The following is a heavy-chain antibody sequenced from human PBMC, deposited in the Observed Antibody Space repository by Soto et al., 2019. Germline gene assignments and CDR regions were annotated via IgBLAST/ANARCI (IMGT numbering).Heavy chain of an antibody. CDR2: INHSGST. CDR3: ARARMTTVYFDY. CDR1: GGSFSGYY. Sequence: SETLSLTCAVYGGSFSGYYWSWIRQPPGKGLEWIGEINHSGSTNYNPSLKSRVTISVDTSKNQFSLKLSSVTAADTAVYYCARARMTTVYFDYWGQGTLVTVSS. J-gene: IGHJ4*02. D-gene: IGHD4-4*01. V-gene: IGHV4-34*01.